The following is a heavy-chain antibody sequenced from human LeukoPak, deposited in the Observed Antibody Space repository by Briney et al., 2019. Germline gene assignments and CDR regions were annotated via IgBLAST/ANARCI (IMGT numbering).Heavy chain of an antibody. Sequence: GASVKVSCKASGYTFTGYYMHWVRQAPGQGLEWMGWINPNSGGTNYAQKFQGRVTMTRDTSISTAYMELSRLRSHDTAVYYCATSFLTFGGVLVDYWGQGTLVPVSS. V-gene: IGHV1-2*02. CDR3: ATSFLTFGGVLVDY. J-gene: IGHJ4*02. CDR1: GYTFTGYY. D-gene: IGHD3-16*02. CDR2: INPNSGGT.